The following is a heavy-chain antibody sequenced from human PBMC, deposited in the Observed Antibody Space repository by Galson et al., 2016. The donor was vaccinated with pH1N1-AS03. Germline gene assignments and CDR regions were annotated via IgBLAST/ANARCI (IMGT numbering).Heavy chain of an antibody. CDR3: ASWALSCSTANCGGAYYFDY. Sequence: TLSLTCSVSGGSISSGDHYWSWIRQSPGKGLGWIGYIYYTGTTYYNPSLKSRVTISVDTSKNQFSLKVTSVTAADTAVYYCASWALSCSTANCGGAYYFDYWGQGTLVTVSS. J-gene: IGHJ4*02. V-gene: IGHV4-30-4*01. CDR2: IYYTGTT. D-gene: IGHD2-2*01. CDR1: GGSISSGDHY.